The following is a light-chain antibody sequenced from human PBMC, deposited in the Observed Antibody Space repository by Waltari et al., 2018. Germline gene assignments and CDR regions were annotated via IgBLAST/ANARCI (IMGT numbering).Light chain of an antibody. V-gene: IGKV1-39*01. CDR2: AAS. CDR1: QSISSY. Sequence: DIQMTQSPSSLSASVGDRVTITCRASQSISSYLNWYQHKPGKAPKLLIYAASSLQSGVPSRFSGSGSGTDFTLTISRLQPEDFATYYCQQSYSTPLTFGGGTKVEIK. CDR3: QQSYSTPLT. J-gene: IGKJ4*01.